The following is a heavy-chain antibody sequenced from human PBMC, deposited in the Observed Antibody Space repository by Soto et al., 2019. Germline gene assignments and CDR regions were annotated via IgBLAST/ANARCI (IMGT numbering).Heavy chain of an antibody. Sequence: GGSLRLSCAASGFTFSSYSMNWVRQAPGKGLEWVSYISSSSSTIYYADSVKGRLTISRDNAKNSLYLQMNSLRAEDTAVYYCARTADETTGPYYFDYWGQGTLVTVSS. J-gene: IGHJ4*02. CDR3: ARTADETTGPYYFDY. V-gene: IGHV3-48*01. D-gene: IGHD4-17*01. CDR1: GFTFSSYS. CDR2: ISSSSSTI.